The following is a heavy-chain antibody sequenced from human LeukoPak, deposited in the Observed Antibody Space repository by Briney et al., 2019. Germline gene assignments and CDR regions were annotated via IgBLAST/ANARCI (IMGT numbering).Heavy chain of an antibody. D-gene: IGHD6-13*01. V-gene: IGHV4-61*02. CDR3: AREVYSSGWYNYVFDY. CDR2: IYTSGST. J-gene: IGHJ4*02. CDR1: GGSISSGSYY. Sequence: SETLSLTCTVSGGSISSGSYYWTWIRQPAGKGLEWIGRIYTSGSTNYNPSLKSRVTISVDTSKNQFSLKLSPVTAADTAVYYCAREVYSSGWYNYVFDYWGQGTLVTVSS.